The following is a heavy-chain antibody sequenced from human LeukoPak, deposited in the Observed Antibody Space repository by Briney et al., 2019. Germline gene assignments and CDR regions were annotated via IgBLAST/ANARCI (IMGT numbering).Heavy chain of an antibody. Sequence: ASVKVSCRASGYTFTSYDIIWVRPATGQGLERMGWMNPNSGNTGYAQKFQGRVTMTRNTSISTAYMELSSLRSEDTAVYYCARGPEPYSSDAFDIWGQGTMVTVSS. D-gene: IGHD6-13*01. CDR2: MNPNSGNT. J-gene: IGHJ3*02. CDR3: ARGPEPYSSDAFDI. CDR1: GYTFTSYD. V-gene: IGHV1-8*01.